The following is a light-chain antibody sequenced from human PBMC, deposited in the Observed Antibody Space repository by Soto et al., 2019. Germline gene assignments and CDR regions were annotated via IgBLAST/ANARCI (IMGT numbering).Light chain of an antibody. V-gene: IGKV1-6*01. CDR1: QGIRND. J-gene: IGKJ4*01. CDR2: AAS. CDR3: LQDYNYPLT. Sequence: AIQMTQSPSSLSASVGDRVTITCRASQGIRNDLGWYQQKPGKAHKLLIYAASSLQSGVPSRVSGSGSGTDFTLTISSLQPEDFATYYCLQDYNYPLTFGGGTKVEIK.